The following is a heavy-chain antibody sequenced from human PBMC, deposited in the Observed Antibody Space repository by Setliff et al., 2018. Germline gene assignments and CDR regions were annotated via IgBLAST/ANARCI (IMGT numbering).Heavy chain of an antibody. CDR2: IKSYGSGGTI. V-gene: IGHV3-15*08. CDR3: ARGEKYYSDSSGYSLDF. CDR1: GLRSSDAW. D-gene: IGHD3-22*01. J-gene: IGHJ4*02. Sequence: PGGSLRLSCAVSGLRSSDAWVSWVRQAPGKGLEWAGRIKSYGSGGTIDYADSVKGRFTISRDNSRDTVFLQMNNVRTEDTALYYCARGEKYYSDSSGYSLDFWGQGTLVTVSS.